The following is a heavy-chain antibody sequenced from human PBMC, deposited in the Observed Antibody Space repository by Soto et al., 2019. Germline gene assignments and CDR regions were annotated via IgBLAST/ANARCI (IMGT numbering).Heavy chain of an antibody. CDR2: ISGSGGST. J-gene: IGHJ3*02. CDR1: GFTFSSYA. CDR3: AKMIFYDFWSGPNAFDI. V-gene: IGHV3-23*01. D-gene: IGHD3-3*01. Sequence: GGSLRLSCAASGFTFSSYAMSWVRQAPGKGLEWVSAISGSGGSTYYADSVKGRFTISRDNSKNTLYLQMNSLRAEDTAVYYCAKMIFYDFWSGPNAFDIWGQGTMVTVSS.